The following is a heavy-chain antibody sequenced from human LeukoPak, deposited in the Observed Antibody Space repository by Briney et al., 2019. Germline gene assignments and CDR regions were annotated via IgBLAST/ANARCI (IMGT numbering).Heavy chain of an antibody. J-gene: IGHJ4*02. V-gene: IGHV3-9*01. D-gene: IGHD3-22*01. CDR3: AKEIDSLQQGFDY. CDR1: GFTFDDYA. CDR2: ISWNSGSI. Sequence: GGSLRLSCAASGFTFDDYAMHWVRQAPGKGLEWVSGISWNSGSIGYADSVKGRFTISRDNAKNSLYLQMNSLRAEDTALYYCAKEIDSLQQGFDYWGQGTLVTVSS.